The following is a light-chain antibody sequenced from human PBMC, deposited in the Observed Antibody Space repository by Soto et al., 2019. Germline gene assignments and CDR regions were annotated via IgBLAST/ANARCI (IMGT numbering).Light chain of an antibody. CDR2: AAS. Sequence: DIQMTQSPSSLSASVGDRVTITCRASHNIISYLHWYQHKPGKAPKLLIYAASSLQSGVPSRFSGSGSGTDFTLTISSLQPEAFATYYCQQSYSNPRTFGGGTTVEIK. CDR1: HNIISY. J-gene: IGKJ4*01. CDR3: QQSYSNPRT. V-gene: IGKV1-39*01.